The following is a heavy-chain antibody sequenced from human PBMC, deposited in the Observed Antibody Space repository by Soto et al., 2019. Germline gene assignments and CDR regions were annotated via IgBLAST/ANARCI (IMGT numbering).Heavy chain of an antibody. CDR2: IIPIFGTA. J-gene: IGHJ4*02. CDR3: AVEVVEVDY. CDR1: GGTLSSYS. D-gene: IGHD2-15*01. V-gene: IGHV1-69*13. Sequence: ASGEVSCKASGGTLSSYSISWVRKAPGQGLEWMGGIIPIFGTANYAQKFQGRVTITADESTSTAYMELSSLRSEDTAVYYCAVEVVEVDYWGQGTLVTVSS.